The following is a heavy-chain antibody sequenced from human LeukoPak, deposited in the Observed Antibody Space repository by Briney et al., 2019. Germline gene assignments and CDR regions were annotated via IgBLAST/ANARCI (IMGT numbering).Heavy chain of an antibody. CDR2: IIPIFGTA. Sequence: SVKVSCKASGGTFSSYAISWVRQAPGQGLEWMGGIIPIFGTANYAQKFQGRVTITTDESTSTAYMELSSLRSEDTAVYYCARSRSGNYDDAFDIWGQGTMVTVSS. D-gene: IGHD4-11*01. CDR3: ARSRSGNYDDAFDI. CDR1: GGTFSSYA. V-gene: IGHV1-69*05. J-gene: IGHJ3*02.